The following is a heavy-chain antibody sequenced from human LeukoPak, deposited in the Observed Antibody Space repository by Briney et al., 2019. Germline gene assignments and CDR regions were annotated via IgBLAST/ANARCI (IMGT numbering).Heavy chain of an antibody. J-gene: IGHJ5*02. CDR1: GYTLTELS. D-gene: IGHD2-8*01. CDR2: LDPEDGET. V-gene: IGHV1-24*01. CDR3: ATYCTNGVCWDNWFDP. Sequence: ASVKVSCKVSGYTLTELSMHWVRQAPGKGLEWMGGLDPEDGETIYAQKFQGRVTMTEDTSTDTAYMELSSLRSEDTAVYYCATYCTNGVCWDNWFDPWGQGTLVTVSS.